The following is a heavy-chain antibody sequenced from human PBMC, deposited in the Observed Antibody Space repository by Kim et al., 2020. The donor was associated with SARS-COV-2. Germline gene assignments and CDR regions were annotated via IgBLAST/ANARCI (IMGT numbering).Heavy chain of an antibody. CDR1: GGSINNYY. V-gene: IGHV4-59*01. J-gene: IGHJ4*02. D-gene: IGHD3-10*01. Sequence: SETLSLTCTVSGGSINNYYWSWIRQPPGQGLEWIGYIYYSGSTNYNPSLKSRVTISVDTSKNQFSLGLSSVTAADTAVYYCARWGSGSYPLPDYWGQGTLVTVSS. CDR2: IYYSGST. CDR3: ARWGSGSYPLPDY.